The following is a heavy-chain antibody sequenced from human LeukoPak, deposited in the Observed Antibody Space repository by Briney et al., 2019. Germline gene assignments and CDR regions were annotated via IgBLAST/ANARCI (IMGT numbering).Heavy chain of an antibody. CDR3: ARGRDGYGDDAFDI. CDR1: GGSISSYY. CDR2: IYYSGST. V-gene: IGHV4-59*01. D-gene: IGHD5-24*01. J-gene: IGHJ3*02. Sequence: PSETLSLTCTVSGGSISSYYWSWIRQPPGKGLEWIGYIYYSGSTNYNPSLKSRVTISVDTSKNQFSLKLSSVSAADTAVYYCARGRDGYGDDAFDIWGQGTMVTVSS.